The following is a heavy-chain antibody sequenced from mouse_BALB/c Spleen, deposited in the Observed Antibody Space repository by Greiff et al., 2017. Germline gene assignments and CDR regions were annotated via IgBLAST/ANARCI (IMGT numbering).Heavy chain of an antibody. CDR3: ARGGDYDLYAMDY. J-gene: IGHJ4*01. CDR2: ISYSGST. D-gene: IGHD2-4*01. CDR1: GYSITSDYA. Sequence: VQLQQSGPGLVKPSQSLSLTCTVTGYSITSDYAWNWIRQFPGNQLEWMGYISYSGSTSYNPSLKSRISITRDTSKNQFFLQLNSVTTEDTATYYCARGGDYDLYAMDYWGQGTSVTVSS. V-gene: IGHV3-2*02.